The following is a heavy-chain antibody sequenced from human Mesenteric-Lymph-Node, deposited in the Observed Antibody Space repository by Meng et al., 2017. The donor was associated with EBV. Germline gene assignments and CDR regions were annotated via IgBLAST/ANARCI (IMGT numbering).Heavy chain of an antibody. J-gene: IGHJ5*02. V-gene: IGHV4-4*02. D-gene: IGHD4-17*01. CDR3: ARDPSVTTGNWFDP. CDR2: IYHSGST. CDR1: GGSVSSSNW. Sequence: QVQLQESGPGLVKPSGXLSLTCAXSGGSVSSSNWWSWVRQPPGKGLEWIGEIYHSGSTNYNPSLKSRVTISEDKSKNQISLKLSSVTAADTAVYYCARDPSVTTGNWFDPWGQGTLVTVSA.